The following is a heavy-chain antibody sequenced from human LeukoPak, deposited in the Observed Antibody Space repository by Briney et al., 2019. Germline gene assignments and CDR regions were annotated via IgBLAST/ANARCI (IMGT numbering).Heavy chain of an antibody. CDR2: ITTSDGNT. CDR1: GFTFSSYT. CDR3: ARSSCPNNRCTYYLDY. J-gene: IGHJ4*02. V-gene: IGHV3-23*01. Sequence: GGSLRLSCAASGFTFSSYTMSWVRQAPGKGLEWVSTITTSDGNTYYADSVKGRFTVSRDNSKNTLSLQMNSLGAEDTAVYYCARSSCPNNRCTYYLDYWGQGTLVTVSS. D-gene: IGHD2-8*01.